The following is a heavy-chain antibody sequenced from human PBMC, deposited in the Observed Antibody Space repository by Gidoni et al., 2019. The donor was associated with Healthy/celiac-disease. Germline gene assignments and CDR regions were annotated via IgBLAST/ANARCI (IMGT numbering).Heavy chain of an antibody. V-gene: IGHV1-18*01. CDR1: GYTFTSYG. CDR2: ISAYNGNT. D-gene: IGHD3-3*01. J-gene: IGHJ6*04. CDR3: ARDLSGFWSGYYGMDV. Sequence: QVQLVQSGAEVKKPGASVKVFCKASGYTFTSYGISWVRQAPGQGLEWMGWISAYNGNTNYAQKLQGRVTMTTDTSTSTAYMELRSLRSDDTAVYYCARDLSGFWSGYYGMDVWGKGTTVTVSS.